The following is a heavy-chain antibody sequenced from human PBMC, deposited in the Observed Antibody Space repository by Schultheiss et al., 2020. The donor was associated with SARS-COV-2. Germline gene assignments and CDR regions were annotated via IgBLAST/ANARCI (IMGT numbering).Heavy chain of an antibody. D-gene: IGHD3-22*01. Sequence: GESLKISCAASGFTFSSYAMHWVRQAPGKGLEWVAVISYDGSNKYYADSVKGRFTISRDNSKNTLYLQMNSLRAEDTAVYYCAKDSSGYTPPYYYYYGMDVWGQGTTVTVSS. J-gene: IGHJ6*02. V-gene: IGHV3-30-3*01. CDR3: AKDSSGYTPPYYYYYGMDV. CDR1: GFTFSSYA. CDR2: ISYDGSNK.